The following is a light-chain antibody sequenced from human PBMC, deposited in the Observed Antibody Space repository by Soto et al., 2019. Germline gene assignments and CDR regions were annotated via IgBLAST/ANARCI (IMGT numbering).Light chain of an antibody. CDR1: QDISDV. V-gene: IGKV1-33*01. CDR3: QQFYDLPIT. J-gene: IGKJ5*01. Sequence: DIQMTQPPSSLSASVGDSVTITCQASQDISDVLNWYQQQPGKAPKVLIYDASKLQTGVPSRFSGRGSGKDFTFTISSLQPDDSGTYYCQQFYDLPITFGQGTRLEIK. CDR2: DAS.